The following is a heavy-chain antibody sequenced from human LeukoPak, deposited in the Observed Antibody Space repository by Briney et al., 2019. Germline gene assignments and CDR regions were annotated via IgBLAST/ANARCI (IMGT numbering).Heavy chain of an antibody. V-gene: IGHV3-23*01. CDR2: INGSGGST. CDR3: AGGIAAAGGGYFDY. CDR1: GFTFSSYA. D-gene: IGHD6-13*01. J-gene: IGHJ4*02. Sequence: GGSLRLSCAASGFTFSSYAMSWVRQAPGKGLEWVSDINGSGGSTYYADSVKGRFTISRDNSKNTLYLQMNSLRAEDTAVYYCAGGIAAAGGGYFDYWDQGTLVTVSS.